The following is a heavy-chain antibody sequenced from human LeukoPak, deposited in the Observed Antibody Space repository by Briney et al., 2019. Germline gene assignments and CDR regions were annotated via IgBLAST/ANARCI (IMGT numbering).Heavy chain of an antibody. V-gene: IGHV1-2*06. J-gene: IGHJ5*02. CDR3: ARSDYSMYWFDP. CDR1: GYTFTGYY. D-gene: IGHD4-4*01. CDR2: INPNSGGT. Sequence: ASAKVSCKASGYTFTGYYMHWVRQAPGQGLEWMGRINPNSGGTNYAQKFQGRVTMTRDTSISTAYMELSRLRSDDTAVYYCARSDYSMYWFDPWGQGTLVTVSS.